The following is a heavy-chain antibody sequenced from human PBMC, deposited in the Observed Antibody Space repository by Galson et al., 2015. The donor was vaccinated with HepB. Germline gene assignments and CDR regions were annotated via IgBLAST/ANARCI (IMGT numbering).Heavy chain of an antibody. D-gene: IGHD3-3*01. CDR1: GFTYSTYS. CDR2: ISRSSSAI. V-gene: IGHV3-48*01. J-gene: IGHJ6*03. Sequence: SLRLSCAASGFTYSTYSMNWVRQAPGKGLEWVSYISRSSSAIYYADSVKGRFTISRDNAKNSLYLQMNSLRVEDPAVYYCARSRFDFWSGYDYYMDVWGKGTTVTVS. CDR3: ARSRFDFWSGYDYYMDV.